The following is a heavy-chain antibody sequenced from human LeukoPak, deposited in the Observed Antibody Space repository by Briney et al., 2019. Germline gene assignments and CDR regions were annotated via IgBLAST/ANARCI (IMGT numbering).Heavy chain of an antibody. J-gene: IGHJ5*02. D-gene: IGHD3-10*01. CDR2: MNPNSGNT. Sequence: ASVKVSCKASGYAFTSYDINWVRQATGQGLEWMGWMNPNSGNTGYAQKFQGRVTITRNTSISTAYMELSSLRSEDTAVYYCARAPMVRGVPYNWFDPWGQGTLVTVSS. CDR3: ARAPMVRGVPYNWFDP. V-gene: IGHV1-8*03. CDR1: GYAFTSYD.